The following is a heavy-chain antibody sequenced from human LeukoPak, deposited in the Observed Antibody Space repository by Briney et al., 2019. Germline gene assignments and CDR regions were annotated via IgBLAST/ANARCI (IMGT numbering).Heavy chain of an antibody. CDR2: IYSGGGT. V-gene: IGHV3-53*01. J-gene: IGHJ5*02. CDR1: GFTVSSNF. CDR3: ARKSLGIVAAGTFFGS. D-gene: IGHD6-13*01. Sequence: GGSLRLSCAASGFTVSSNFVTWIRQAPGKGLEWLSIIYSGGGTDYADSVKGRFTVSRDNSKNTVYLQMNSLRAEDTAMYHCARKSLGIVAAGTFFGSWGQGTLVTVSS.